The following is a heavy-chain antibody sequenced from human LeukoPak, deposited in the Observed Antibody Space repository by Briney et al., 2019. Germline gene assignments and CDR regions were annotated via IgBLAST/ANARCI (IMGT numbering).Heavy chain of an antibody. CDR1: GGTFSSYA. J-gene: IGHJ5*02. V-gene: IGHV1-69*01. CDR2: IIPIFGTA. CDR3: ARDGYCSGGSCYWFDP. D-gene: IGHD2-15*01. Sequence: SVKVSCKASGGTFSSYAISWVRQAPGQGLEWMGGIIPIFGTANYAQKFQGRVTITADESTSTAYMELSSLKSEDTAVYYCARDGYCSGGSCYWFDPWGQGTLVTVSS.